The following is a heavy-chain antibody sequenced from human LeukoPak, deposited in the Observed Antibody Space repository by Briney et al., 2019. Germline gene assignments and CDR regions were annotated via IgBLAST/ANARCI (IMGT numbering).Heavy chain of an antibody. CDR2: IYGSGDTT. CDR3: AKMAGMTRQVYYMDV. D-gene: IGHD5-24*01. J-gene: IGHJ6*03. CDR1: GFTFNSYA. V-gene: IGHV3-23*01. Sequence: GGSLRLSCAASGFTFNSYAMSWARQAPGKVLEWVSAIYGSGDTTYYADSVKGRFTVSRDNSKNTLYLQMDGLRAEDTAVYYCAKMAGMTRQVYYMDVWGKGATVTVSS.